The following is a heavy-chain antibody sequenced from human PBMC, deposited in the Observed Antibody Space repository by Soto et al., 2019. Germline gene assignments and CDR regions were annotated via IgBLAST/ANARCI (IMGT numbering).Heavy chain of an antibody. J-gene: IGHJ6*02. CDR2: INHSGST. D-gene: IGHD2-15*01. Sequence: SETLSLTCAVYGGSFSGYYWSWIRQPPGKGLEWIGEINHSGSTNYNPSLKSRVTISVDTSKNQFSLKLSSVTAADTAVYYCARGGVYCSGGSCYEGAYYYYGMDVWGQGTTVTVSS. CDR1: GGSFSGYY. V-gene: IGHV4-34*01. CDR3: ARGGVYCSGGSCYEGAYYYYGMDV.